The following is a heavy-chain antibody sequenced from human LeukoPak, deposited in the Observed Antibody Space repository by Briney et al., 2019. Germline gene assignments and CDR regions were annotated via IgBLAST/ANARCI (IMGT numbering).Heavy chain of an antibody. CDR2: INWNGGST. Sequence: PGGSLRLSCAASEFTFDDYGMMEWVSGINWNGGSTGYADSVKGRFTISRDNSKNTLYLQMNSLRAEDTAVYYCARVEMATIHHWGQGTLVTVSS. J-gene: IGHJ5*02. D-gene: IGHD5-24*01. V-gene: IGHV3-20*04. CDR1: EFTFDDYG. CDR3: ARVEMATIHH.